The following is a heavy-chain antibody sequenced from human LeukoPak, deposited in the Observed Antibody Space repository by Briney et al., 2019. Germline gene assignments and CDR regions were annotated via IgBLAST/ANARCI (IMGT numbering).Heavy chain of an antibody. CDR1: GFTFSSNW. CDR3: ASRGYDILTGYPALFDY. CDR2: IKQDGSEK. Sequence: GGSLRLSCAASGFTFSSNWMNWVRQAPGKGLEWVANIKQDGSEKYYVDSVKGRFTISRDNAKNTLYLQMNSLRAEDTAVYYCASRGYDILTGYPALFDYWGQGTLVTVSS. D-gene: IGHD3-9*01. V-gene: IGHV3-7*01. J-gene: IGHJ4*02.